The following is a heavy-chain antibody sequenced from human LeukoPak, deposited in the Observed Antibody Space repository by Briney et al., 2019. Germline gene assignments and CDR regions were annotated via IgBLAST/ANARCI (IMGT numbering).Heavy chain of an antibody. CDR2: INPNSGGT. Sequence: PGASVKVSCKASGYTFTGYYMHWVRQAPGQRLEWMGWINPNSGGTNYAQKFQGRVTMTRDTSISTAYMELSRLRSDDTAVYYCARPYYYDSSGYYWGYWGQGTLVTVSS. CDR1: GYTFTGYY. D-gene: IGHD3-22*01. J-gene: IGHJ4*02. CDR3: ARPYYYDSSGYYWGY. V-gene: IGHV1-2*02.